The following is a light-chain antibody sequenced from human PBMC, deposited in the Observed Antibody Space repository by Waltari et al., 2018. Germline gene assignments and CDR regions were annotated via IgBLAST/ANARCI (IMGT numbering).Light chain of an antibody. Sequence: QSALTQPASVSGSPGQSFTISCSGTISDVGDYNYVSWYQQHPGKAPKLMIYYVTNRFSGSKSGNTASLTISGLQAEDEADYYCSSYTSSSTWVFGGGTKLTVL. J-gene: IGLJ3*02. CDR1: ISDVGDYNY. CDR2: YV. CDR3: SSYTSSSTWV. V-gene: IGLV2-14*01.